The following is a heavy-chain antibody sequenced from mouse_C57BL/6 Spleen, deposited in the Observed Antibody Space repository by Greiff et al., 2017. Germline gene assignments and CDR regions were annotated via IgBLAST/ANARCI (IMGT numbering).Heavy chain of an antibody. D-gene: IGHD2-10*02. J-gene: IGHJ2*01. CDR3: ARCASKYCCDY. CDR2: INPNYGTT. V-gene: IGHV1-39*01. Sequence: VQLQQSGPELVKPGASVKISCKASGYSFTDYNMNWVKQSTGKSLEWIGVINPNYGTTSYNQKFKGKATLTVAQSSRTAYMQLNSLTCEASAVYYSARCASKYCCDYWGQGTTLTVSS. CDR1: GYSFTDYN.